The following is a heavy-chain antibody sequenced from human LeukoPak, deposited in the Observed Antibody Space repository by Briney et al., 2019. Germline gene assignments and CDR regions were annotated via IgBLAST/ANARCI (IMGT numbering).Heavy chain of an antibody. CDR1: GFTFSYYS. CDR2: ITGSAGST. J-gene: IGHJ4*02. V-gene: IGHV3-23*01. CDR3: AKSSYYDSSGYYREYYFDY. Sequence: GGSLRLSCAASGFTFSYYSMSWVRQAPGKGLEWVSGITGSAGSTHYADSVKGRFTISRDNTKNTLYLQMNSLRAEDTAIYYCAKSSYYDSSGYYREYYFDYWGQGTLDTVSS. D-gene: IGHD3-22*01.